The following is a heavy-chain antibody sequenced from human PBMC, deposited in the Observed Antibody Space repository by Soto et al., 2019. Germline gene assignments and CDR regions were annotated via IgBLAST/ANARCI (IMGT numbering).Heavy chain of an antibody. CDR1: GCTFSSYA. CDR2: INPSGGST. J-gene: IGHJ4*02. CDR3: AREDTAMVPAVVDY. Sequence: GASVKVSCKASGCTFSSYAISWVRQAPGQGLEWMGIINPSGGSTSYAQKFQGRVTMTRDTSTSTVYMELSSLRSEDTAVYYCAREDTAMVPAVVDYWGQGTLVTVSS. D-gene: IGHD5-18*01. V-gene: IGHV1-46*01.